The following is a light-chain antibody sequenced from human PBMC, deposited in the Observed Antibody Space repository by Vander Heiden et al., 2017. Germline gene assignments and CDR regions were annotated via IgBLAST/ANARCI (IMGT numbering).Light chain of an antibody. J-gene: IGKJ4*02. V-gene: IGKV4-1*01. CDR2: WAS. CDR3: KQYSTVPLT. Sequence: DFVITQLPDPLAASLGERATINCKPCKSGLFSTNNKNYLAWYQQKPGQPPRLLIYWASTRESGVPDRFSGSGSGTDFTLTISNLQAEDAAVYFCKQYSTVPLTFGGGTKVEIK. CDR1: KSGLFSTNNKNY.